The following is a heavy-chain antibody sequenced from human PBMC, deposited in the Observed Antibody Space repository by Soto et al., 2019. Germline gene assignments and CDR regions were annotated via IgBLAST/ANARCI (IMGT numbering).Heavy chain of an antibody. CDR3: TKSRSAMIYYFDF. CDR1: GFTFSTYP. V-gene: IGHV3-23*01. J-gene: IGHJ4*02. Sequence: GGSLRPSCAASGFTFSTYPLNWVRQPPGKGLEWVSGISATGVKTYSADSVKGRFTMSRDNSKDTVYLEMNSLRAEDTAVYYCTKSRSAMIYYFDFWGLGAQVTVSS. D-gene: IGHD3-22*01. CDR2: ISATGVKT.